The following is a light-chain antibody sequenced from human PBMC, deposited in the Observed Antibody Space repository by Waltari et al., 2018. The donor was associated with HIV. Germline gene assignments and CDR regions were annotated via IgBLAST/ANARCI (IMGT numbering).Light chain of an antibody. CDR2: GRN. Sequence: QSGLTQPPSASGAPGRGVTISCSGSSPNIGQNTVNWYQQIPGSAPKRLIYGRNLRAPGVPARFAGSKSGTSASLVISGLHSDDEAEYYCAAWDERLDGYVFGPVTTVTVL. J-gene: IGLJ1*01. V-gene: IGLV1-44*01. CDR3: AAWDERLDGYV. CDR1: SPNIGQNT.